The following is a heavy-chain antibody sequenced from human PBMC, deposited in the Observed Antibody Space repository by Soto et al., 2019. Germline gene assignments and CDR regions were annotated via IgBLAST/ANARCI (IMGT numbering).Heavy chain of an antibody. V-gene: IGHV1-8*01. CDR2: MNPNSGNT. Sequence: QVQLVQSGAEVKKPGASVKVSCKASGYTFTSSDINWVRQATGQGLEWMGLMNPNSGNTGYAQKFQGRITLTRSTSINTAYLELSSLSSDDSAVYYCARGASPWGQGTLVTVSS. CDR3: ARGASP. J-gene: IGHJ5*02. CDR1: GYTFTSSD.